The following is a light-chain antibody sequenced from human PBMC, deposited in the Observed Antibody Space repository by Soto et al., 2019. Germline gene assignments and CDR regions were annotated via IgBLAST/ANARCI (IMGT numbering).Light chain of an antibody. Sequence: EIVLTQSPVTLSLSPGDRATLSCRPSQSVSSFLAWYQQKPGQPPSLLIYDVSNRAAGIPARFSGRGSGTDFSLTISSLEPEDFAVYYCQQRTDWPPVYTFGQGTKLEIK. J-gene: IGKJ2*01. CDR2: DVS. CDR1: QSVSSF. CDR3: QQRTDWPPVYT. V-gene: IGKV3-11*01.